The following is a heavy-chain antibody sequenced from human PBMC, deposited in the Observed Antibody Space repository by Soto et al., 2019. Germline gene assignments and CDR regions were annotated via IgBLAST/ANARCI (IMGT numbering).Heavy chain of an antibody. Sequence: QVQLVESGGGVVQPGRSLRLSCAASGFTFSSYGMHWVRQAPGKGLEWVAVISYDGSNKYYADSVKGRFTISRDNSKNTLYLQMNSLRAEDTAVYYCAKDFISGWYSEGMGFDYWGQGTLVTVSS. CDR3: AKDFISGWYSEGMGFDY. V-gene: IGHV3-30*18. D-gene: IGHD6-19*01. CDR2: ISYDGSNK. J-gene: IGHJ4*02. CDR1: GFTFSSYG.